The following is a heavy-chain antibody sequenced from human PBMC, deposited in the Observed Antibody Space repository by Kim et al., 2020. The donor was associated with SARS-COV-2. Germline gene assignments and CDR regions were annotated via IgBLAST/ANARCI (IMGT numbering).Heavy chain of an antibody. CDR1: GGSISSYY. D-gene: IGHD6-13*01. CDR3: ARREGYSRSWFSS. CDR2: IDYSGST. Sequence: SETLSLTCTASGGSISSYYWSWIRQPPGKGLEWIGYIDYSGSTNYNPSLKRRVTISVDTSKNPFSMKLSSETAADTAGHYCARREGYSRSWFSSWGQGTL. V-gene: IGHV4-59*08. J-gene: IGHJ5*02.